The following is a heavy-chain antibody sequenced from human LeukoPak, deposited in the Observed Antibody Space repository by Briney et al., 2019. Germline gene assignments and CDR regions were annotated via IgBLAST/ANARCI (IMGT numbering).Heavy chain of an antibody. CDR1: GFTFSNYA. J-gene: IGHJ4*02. V-gene: IGHV3-23*01. CDR2: ISGSGGST. Sequence: GGSLRLSCAASGFTFSNYAMSWVRQAPGKGLEWVSAISGSGGSTYYADSVKGRFTISRDNSKNTLYLQMNSLRAEDTAVYYCAKESRDGYGPPYFDYWGQGTLDTVSS. D-gene: IGHD5-24*01. CDR3: AKESRDGYGPPYFDY.